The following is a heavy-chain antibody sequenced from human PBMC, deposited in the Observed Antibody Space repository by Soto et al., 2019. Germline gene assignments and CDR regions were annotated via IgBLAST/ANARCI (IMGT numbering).Heavy chain of an antibody. CDR2: VSSTGST. CDR3: ARGGGSPYHNPEFDF. CDR1: GASITQYY. J-gene: IGHJ4*02. V-gene: IGHV4-59*01. D-gene: IGHD6-13*01. Sequence: QVQLQESGPGLVKPSETLSLTCTVSGASITQYYWNWIRQSPGKGLEWIVSVSSTGSTVYNPSLPSRVTVSLDTSKNQFSLTLNSVTAADTAVYYCARGGGSPYHNPEFDFWGQGTLVTVSS.